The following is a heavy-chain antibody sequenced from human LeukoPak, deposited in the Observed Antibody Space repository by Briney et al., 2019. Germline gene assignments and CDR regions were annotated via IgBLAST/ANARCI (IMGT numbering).Heavy chain of an antibody. D-gene: IGHD5-18*01. CDR2: IKQDRSEK. J-gene: IGHJ4*02. CDR1: GFTFSSYW. V-gene: IGHV3-7*01. CDR3: ARTYSYGYIYYFDY. Sequence: GGSLRLSCAASGFTFSSYWMSWVRQAPGKGLEWVANIKQDRSEKYYVDSVKGRFTISRDNAKNSLYLQMNSLRAEDTAVYYCARTYSYGYIYYFDYWGQGTLVTVSS.